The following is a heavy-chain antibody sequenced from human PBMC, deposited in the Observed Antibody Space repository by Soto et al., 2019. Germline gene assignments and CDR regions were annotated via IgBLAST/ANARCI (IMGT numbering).Heavy chain of an antibody. D-gene: IGHD5-12*01. CDR3: ARGRYSGYDSPVRSDYYYYMDV. CDR2: INPNSGGT. Sequence: GASVKVSCKASGYTFTGYYMHWVRQAPGQGLEWMGWINPNSGGTNYAQKFQGWVTMTRDTSISTAYMELSRLRSDDTAVYYCARGRYSGYDSPVRSDYYYYMDVWGKGTTVTVSS. V-gene: IGHV1-2*04. J-gene: IGHJ6*03. CDR1: GYTFTGYY.